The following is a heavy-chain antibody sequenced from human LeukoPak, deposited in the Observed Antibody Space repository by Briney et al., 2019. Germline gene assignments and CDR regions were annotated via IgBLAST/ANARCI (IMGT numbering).Heavy chain of an antibody. Sequence: PSETLSLTCTVSGGSISSSTFYWGWIRQPPGKGLEWIGSLYYSGSTYYNPSLKSRVTISVDTSKNQFSLKLSSVTAADTAVYYCARAQGIAVAGTGGIDYYYYMGVWGKGTTVTISS. V-gene: IGHV4-39*01. CDR2: LYYSGST. J-gene: IGHJ6*03. D-gene: IGHD6-19*01. CDR1: GGSISSSTFY. CDR3: ARAQGIAVAGTGGIDYYYYMGV.